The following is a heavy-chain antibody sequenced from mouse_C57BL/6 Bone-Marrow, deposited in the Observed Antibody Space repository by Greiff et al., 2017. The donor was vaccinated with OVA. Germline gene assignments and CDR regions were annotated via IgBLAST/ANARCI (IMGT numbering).Heavy chain of an antibody. CDR1: GFTFSDYG. CDR2: ISSGSSTI. CDR3: ARGDYGHWYFDV. D-gene: IGHD1-1*01. J-gene: IGHJ1*03. V-gene: IGHV5-17*01. Sequence: EVMLVESGGGLVKPGGSLKLSCAASGFTFSDYGMHWVRQAPEKGLEWVAYISSGSSTIYYADNVKGRFTLSRDNATNTLFLQMTSLRSEDTAMYYCARGDYGHWYFDVWGTGTTVTVSS.